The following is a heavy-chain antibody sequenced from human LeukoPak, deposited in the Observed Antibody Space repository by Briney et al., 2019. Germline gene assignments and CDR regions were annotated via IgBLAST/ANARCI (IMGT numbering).Heavy chain of an antibody. CDR3: ARDSLPYSSSWQFDY. CDR1: GYTFTCNS. V-gene: IGHV1-2*02. J-gene: IGHJ4*02. D-gene: IGHD6-13*01. CDR2: INPNSGGT. Sequence: ASVKVTFKGSGYTFTCNSLHRNREAPGQGLEWMGWINPNSGGTNYAQKFQGRVTMTRDTSISTAYMELSRLRSDDTAVYYCARDSLPYSSSWQFDYWGQGTLVTVSS.